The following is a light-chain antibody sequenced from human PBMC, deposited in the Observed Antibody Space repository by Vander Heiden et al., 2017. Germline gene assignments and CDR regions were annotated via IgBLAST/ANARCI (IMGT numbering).Light chain of an antibody. CDR3: TSYTSRTTWV. V-gene: IGLV2-14*03. CDR1: SSDVGGYNY. CDR2: YVS. J-gene: IGLJ2*01. Sequence: QSALTQPASVSASPGQSITISCTGTSSDVGGYNYVSWYQQHPGKAPKVMIYYVSNRPSGVSNRFSGSKSGNTASLTISGLQAEDEADYYCTSYTSRTTWVFGGGTKLTVL.